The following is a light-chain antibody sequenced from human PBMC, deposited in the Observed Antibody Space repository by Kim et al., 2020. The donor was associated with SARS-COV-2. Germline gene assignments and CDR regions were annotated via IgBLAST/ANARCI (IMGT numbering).Light chain of an antibody. J-gene: IGLJ2*01. CDR1: SSNIGDYDL. V-gene: IGLV2-11*03. CDR2: DVS. CDR3: CSYAGSFTWI. Sequence: GQSVTISCTGNSSNIGDYDLVSWYQQHPGKAPKLIICDVSRRPSGVPERFSASKSGNTASLTISGLQAEDEADYYCCSYAGSFTWIFGGGTALTVL.